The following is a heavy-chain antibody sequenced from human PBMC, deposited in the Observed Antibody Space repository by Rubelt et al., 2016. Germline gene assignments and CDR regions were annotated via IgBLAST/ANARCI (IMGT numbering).Heavy chain of an antibody. V-gene: IGHV3-74*01. D-gene: IGHD2-2*01. CDR1: GFTFSSYW. J-gene: IGHJ6*02. CDR2: INSDGSST. Sequence: QLVESGGGLVQPGGSLRLSCAASGFTFSSYWMHWVRQAPGKGLVWVSRINSDGSSTSYADSVKGRFTISRDNAKNTLYLQMNSLRAEDTAVYYCARGREDIVVVPAANTYYYYGMDVWGQGTTVTVSS. CDR3: ARGREDIVVVPAANTYYYYGMDV.